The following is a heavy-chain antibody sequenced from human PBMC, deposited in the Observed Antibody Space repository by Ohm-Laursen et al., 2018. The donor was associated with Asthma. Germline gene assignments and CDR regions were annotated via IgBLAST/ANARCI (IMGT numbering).Heavy chain of an antibody. J-gene: IGHJ4*02. CDR2: IHYSGTT. CDR3: ARDGRPRGSFDY. Sequence: TLSLTCTVSGGSISSGHYYWTWIRQRPGTGLEWIGNIHYSGTTIYTPSLESRLTISLDTSKNQFSLNLSSVTAADTALYFCARDGRPRGSFDYWGQGNLVTVSS. CDR1: GGSISSGHYY. V-gene: IGHV4-31*03. D-gene: IGHD3-10*01.